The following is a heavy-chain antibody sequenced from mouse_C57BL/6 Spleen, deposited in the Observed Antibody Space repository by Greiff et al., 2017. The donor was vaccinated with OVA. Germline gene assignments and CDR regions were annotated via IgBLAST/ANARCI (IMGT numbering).Heavy chain of an antibody. CDR2: IDPNSGGT. D-gene: IGHD1-1*01. CDR3: ARSGVLYFDY. Sequence: VQLQQPGAELVKPGASVTLSCKASGYTFTSYWMRWVKRRPGRGLEWIGRIDPNSGGTKYNEKFKSKATLTVDKPSSTAYMQLSSLTSEDAAVYYCARSGVLYFDYWGQGTTLTVSS. V-gene: IGHV1-72*01. CDR1: GYTFTSYW. J-gene: IGHJ2*01.